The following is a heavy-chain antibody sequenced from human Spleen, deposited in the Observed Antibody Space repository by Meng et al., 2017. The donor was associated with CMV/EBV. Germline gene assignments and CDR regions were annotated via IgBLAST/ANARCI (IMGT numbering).Heavy chain of an antibody. CDR3: AKGNRQNPFYHGMHV. CDR2: ISSTSRHI. J-gene: IGHJ6*02. D-gene: IGHD1-14*01. V-gene: IGHV3-21*01. CDR1: GFTFSTYN. Sequence: GESLKISCAASGFTFSTYNMNWVRQAPGKGLEWVSSISSTSRHIYYADSVKGRFTISRDDAKNLVYLQMNSLRAEDTALYYCAKGNRQNPFYHGMHVWGQGSTVTVSS.